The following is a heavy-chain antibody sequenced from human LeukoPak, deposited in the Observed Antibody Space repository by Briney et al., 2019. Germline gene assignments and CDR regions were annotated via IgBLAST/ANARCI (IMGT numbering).Heavy chain of an antibody. D-gene: IGHD6-13*01. CDR1: GFTFSSYA. CDR2: ISYDGSNK. V-gene: IGHV3-30-3*01. CDR3: AKEALRAAAYASDHSWFDP. Sequence: PGRSLRLSCAASGFTFSSYAMHWVRQAPGKGLEWVAVISYDGSNKYYADSVKGRFTISRDNSKNTLYLQMNSLRAEDTAVYYCAKEALRAAAYASDHSWFDPWGQGTLVTVSS. J-gene: IGHJ5*02.